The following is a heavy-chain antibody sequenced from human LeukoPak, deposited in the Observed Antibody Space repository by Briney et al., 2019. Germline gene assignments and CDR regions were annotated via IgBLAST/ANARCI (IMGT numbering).Heavy chain of an antibody. CDR3: ARDGAAEFDY. Sequence: PGGSLRLSCAASGFTFSSYEMNWVRQAPGKGLEWVSSISSSSSYIYYADSVKGRFTISRDNAKNSLYLQMNSLRAEDTAVYYCARDGAAEFDYWGQGTLVTVSS. CDR2: ISSSSSYI. D-gene: IGHD2-15*01. J-gene: IGHJ4*02. CDR1: GFTFSSYE. V-gene: IGHV3-21*01.